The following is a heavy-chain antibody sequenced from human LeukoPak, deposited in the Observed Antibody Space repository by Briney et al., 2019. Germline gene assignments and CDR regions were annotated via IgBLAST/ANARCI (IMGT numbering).Heavy chain of an antibody. J-gene: IGHJ6*04. D-gene: IGHD3-10*01. V-gene: IGHV3-21*01. CDR1: GFTFSSYS. CDR2: ISSSSSYI. CDR3: ARDMVRGGLYYYYGMDV. Sequence: PGGSLRLSCAASGFTFSSYSMNWVRQAPGKGLEWVSSISSSSSYIYYADSVKGRCTISRDNAKNSLYLQMNSLRAEDTAVYYCARDMVRGGLYYYYGMDVWGKGTTVTVSS.